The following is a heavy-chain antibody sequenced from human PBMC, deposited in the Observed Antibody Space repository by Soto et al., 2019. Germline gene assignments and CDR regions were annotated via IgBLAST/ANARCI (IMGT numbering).Heavy chain of an antibody. CDR3: ARVDYDGYYYMDV. D-gene: IGHD4-17*01. J-gene: IGHJ6*03. V-gene: IGHV4-31*03. Sequence: QVQLQESGPGLVKPSQTLSLTCTVSGGSISSGGYYWSWIRQHPGKGLEWIGYIYYSGSTYYNPSLKSRVTISVDPSKNQFALKLSSVTAADTAVYYCARVDYDGYYYMDVWGKGTTVTVSS. CDR2: IYYSGST. CDR1: GGSISSGGYY.